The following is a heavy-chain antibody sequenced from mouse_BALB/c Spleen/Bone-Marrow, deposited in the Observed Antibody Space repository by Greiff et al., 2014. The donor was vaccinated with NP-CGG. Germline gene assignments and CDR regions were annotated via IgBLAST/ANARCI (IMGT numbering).Heavy chain of an antibody. J-gene: IGHJ4*01. Sequence: EVQLEQSGGGLVKPGGSLKLSCAASGFTFSDYYMYWVRQTPEKRLEWAGTISDGGSYTYYPDSVKGRFTMSRDNAKNNLYLQMSSLKSEDTAMYYCARDKRITTATYAMDYWGQGTSVTVSS. V-gene: IGHV5-4*02. CDR3: ARDKRITTATYAMDY. CDR1: GFTFSDYY. D-gene: IGHD1-2*01. CDR2: ISDGGSYT.